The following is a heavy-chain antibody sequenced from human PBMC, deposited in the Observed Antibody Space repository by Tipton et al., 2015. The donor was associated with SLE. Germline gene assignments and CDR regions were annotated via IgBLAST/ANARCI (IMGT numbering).Heavy chain of an antibody. J-gene: IGHJ4*02. D-gene: IGHD3-10*01. V-gene: IGHV4-39*07. CDR3: ARDLIRAGYFDY. Sequence: TLSLTCTVPGGSISSSSYYWGWIRQPPGKGLEWIGSIYYSGSTYYNPSLKSRVTISVDTSKNQFSLKLSSVTAADTAVYYCARDLIRAGYFDYWGQGTLVTVSS. CDR1: GGSISSSSYY. CDR2: IYYSGST.